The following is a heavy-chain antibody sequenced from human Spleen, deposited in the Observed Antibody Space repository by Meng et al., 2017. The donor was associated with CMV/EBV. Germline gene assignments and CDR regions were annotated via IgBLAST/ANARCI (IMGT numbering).Heavy chain of an antibody. CDR3: AAATLTFDF. J-gene: IGHJ3*01. V-gene: IGHV3-7*02. CDR1: GYTFTSYY. D-gene: IGHD1-26*01. Sequence: SCKASGYTFTSYYIHWVRQVPGKGLEWVASIKQDGGERHFVDSVKGRFTISRDNAKNSLSLQMNSLRGEDTAVYFCAAATLTFDFWGQGTMVTVSS. CDR2: IKQDGGER.